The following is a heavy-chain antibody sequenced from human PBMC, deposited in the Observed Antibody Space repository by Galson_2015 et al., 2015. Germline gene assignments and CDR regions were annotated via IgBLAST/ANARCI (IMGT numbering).Heavy chain of an antibody. V-gene: IGHV4-34*01. D-gene: IGHD1-26*01. CDR1: GGSFSGYY. Sequence: ETLSLTCAVSGGSFSGYYWSWLRPPPGQGLEWIGEIDHSGSTNYSPSLKSRVTISVDTSKNQFSLKLSSVTAADTAVYYCARGPGVGLRDNYYYNMDVGGQGTTVTVSS. CDR2: IDHSGST. CDR3: ARGPGVGLRDNYYYNMDV. J-gene: IGHJ6*02.